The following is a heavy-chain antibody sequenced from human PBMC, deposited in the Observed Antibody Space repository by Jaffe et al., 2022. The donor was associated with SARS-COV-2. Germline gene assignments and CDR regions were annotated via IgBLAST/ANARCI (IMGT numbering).Heavy chain of an antibody. D-gene: IGHD2-2*01. V-gene: IGHV4-61*02. Sequence: QVQLQESGPGLVKPLQTLSLSCTVSGGSISSGSYYWNWIRQPAGKGLEWIGRIYTSGSTNYNPSLKSRVTISVDTSKNQFSLRLSSVTAADTAVYYCARALEVVPMDVWGQGTTVTVSS. CDR3: ARALEVVPMDV. CDR1: GGSISSGSYY. J-gene: IGHJ6*02. CDR2: IYTSGST.